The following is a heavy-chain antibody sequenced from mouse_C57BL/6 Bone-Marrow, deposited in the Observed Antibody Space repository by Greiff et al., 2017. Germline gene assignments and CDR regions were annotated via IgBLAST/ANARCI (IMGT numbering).Heavy chain of an antibody. CDR3: ARGDYSGYFDY. CDR2: INPYNGGT. CDR1: GYTFTDYY. Sequence: VQLQQSGPVLVKPGASVKMSCKASGYTFTDYYMNWVKQSHGKSLEWIGVINPYNGGTSYNQKFKGKATLTVDKSSSTAYMELNSLTSEDSAVYYCARGDYSGYFDYWGQGTTLTVSS. V-gene: IGHV1-19*01. D-gene: IGHD2-12*01. J-gene: IGHJ2*01.